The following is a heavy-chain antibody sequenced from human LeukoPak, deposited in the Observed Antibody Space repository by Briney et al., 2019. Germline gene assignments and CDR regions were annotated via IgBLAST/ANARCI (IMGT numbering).Heavy chain of an antibody. CDR2: IYHSGST. CDR1: GYSISSGYY. V-gene: IGHV4-38-2*01. Sequence: SETLSLTCAVSGYSISSGYYWGWIRQPPGKGLEWIGSIYHSGSTYYNPSLKSRVTISVDTSKHQFSLKLSSVTAAGTAVYYCARAIVATIIDYWGQGTLVTVSS. D-gene: IGHD5-12*01. CDR3: ARAIVATIIDY. J-gene: IGHJ4*02.